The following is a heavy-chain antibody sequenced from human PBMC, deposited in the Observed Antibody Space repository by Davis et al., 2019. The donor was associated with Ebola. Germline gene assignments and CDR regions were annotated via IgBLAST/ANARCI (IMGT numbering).Heavy chain of an antibody. CDR2: ISSSSSYI. D-gene: IGHD3-16*01. J-gene: IGHJ5*02. Sequence: GESLKISCAASGFTFSSYSMNWVRQAPVKGLEWVSSISSSSSYIYYVDSVKGRFTIYRDNAKNSLYLQMNSLGAEDTAVYYCARGGQLALWGQGTLVTVSS. V-gene: IGHV3-21*01. CDR3: ARGGQLAL. CDR1: GFTFSSYS.